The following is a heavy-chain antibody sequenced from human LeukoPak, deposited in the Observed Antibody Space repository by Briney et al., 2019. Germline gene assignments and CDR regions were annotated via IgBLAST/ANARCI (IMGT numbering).Heavy chain of an antibody. CDR3: ARDLSHTAPPDFYFDY. V-gene: IGHV3-66*02. CDR1: GFAVKNNY. CDR2: IYAAGST. Sequence: GGSLRLSCAASGFAVKNNYLSWVRQAPGKGLQWVSPIYAAGSTYYADSVRGRFTISRDNSKNTLYLQMNSLRAEDTAVYYCARDLSHTAPPDFYFDYWGQGTLVTVSS. D-gene: IGHD5-18*01. J-gene: IGHJ4*02.